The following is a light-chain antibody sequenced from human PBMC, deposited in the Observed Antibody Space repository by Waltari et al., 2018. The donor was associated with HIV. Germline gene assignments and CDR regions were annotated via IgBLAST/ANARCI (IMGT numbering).Light chain of an antibody. Sequence: QTVVTQEPSLSVSPGGTVTITCGLTSGSVSTGSYPNWYQQTPGRPPRPLIYSTNTRSSGVPDRFSGSILGNQAALTITGAQAEDESDYYCVLYMGSCYWLFGGGTRLTVL. CDR2: STN. J-gene: IGLJ3*02. V-gene: IGLV8-61*01. CDR3: VLYMGSCYWL. CDR1: SGSVSTGSY.